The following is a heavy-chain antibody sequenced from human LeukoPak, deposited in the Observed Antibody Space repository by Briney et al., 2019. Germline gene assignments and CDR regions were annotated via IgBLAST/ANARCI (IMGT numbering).Heavy chain of an antibody. J-gene: IGHJ4*02. Sequence: GGSLRLSCAASGFTFSSYAVSWVRQAPGKGLEWVASISNGGYATYYVDSVTGRFTISRDDAKNSLFLQMNGLGADDTAVYYCTRENYVPDSWGQGTLVTVSS. CDR3: TRENYVPDS. CDR2: ISNGGYAT. CDR1: GFTFSSYA. V-gene: IGHV3-7*03. D-gene: IGHD3-10*02.